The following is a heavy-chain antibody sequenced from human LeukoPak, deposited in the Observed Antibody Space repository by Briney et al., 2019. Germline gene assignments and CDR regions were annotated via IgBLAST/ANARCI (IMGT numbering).Heavy chain of an antibody. CDR2: ITWDGGNI. J-gene: IGHJ4*02. CDR1: GFTFGDYT. Sequence: PGGSLRLSCVTSGFTFGDYTMHWVRQVPGKGLEWLSGITWDGGNIDYADSVKGRFTISRDNAKSSLYLQMNSLRNEDMAFYFCAKGYTFHGVAHDSGYFDSWGQRTLVTVSS. CDR3: AKGYTFHGVAHDSGYFDS. D-gene: IGHD3-3*01. V-gene: IGHV3-9*03.